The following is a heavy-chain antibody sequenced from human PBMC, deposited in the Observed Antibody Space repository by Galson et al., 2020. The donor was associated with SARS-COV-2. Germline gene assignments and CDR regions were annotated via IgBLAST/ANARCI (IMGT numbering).Heavy chain of an antibody. CDR3: GRSLDVNYDFWSALDI. V-gene: IGHV1-2*02. D-gene: IGHD3-3*01. J-gene: IGHJ4*02. Sequence: GESLKISCKTSGYTFTDHYIHWVRQAPGQGPEWMGWINPKTDATNYAQKLQGRVAMTRDTSTGTAYMDLSRLTPDDTAVYYCGRSLDVNYDFWSALDIWGQGTQVTVSS. CDR1: GYTFTDHY. CDR2: INPKTDAT.